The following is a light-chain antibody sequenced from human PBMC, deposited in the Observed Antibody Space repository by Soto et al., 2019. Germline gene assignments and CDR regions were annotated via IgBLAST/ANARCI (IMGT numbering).Light chain of an antibody. Sequence: EIEMTQSPATLSVSPGERVTLSCRASESVSSNLAWYQQKPGQAPRLLMYGASTRATGIPDRFSGSGSGTEFTLTISSLQSEDFGVYYCQQYDDWPPWTFGQGTKVDI. CDR3: QQYDDWPPWT. V-gene: IGKV3-15*01. CDR2: GAS. J-gene: IGKJ1*01. CDR1: ESVSSN.